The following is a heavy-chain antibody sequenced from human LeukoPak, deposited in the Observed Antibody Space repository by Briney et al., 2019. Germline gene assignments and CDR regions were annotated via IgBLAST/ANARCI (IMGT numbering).Heavy chain of an antibody. D-gene: IGHD3-10*01. CDR1: GFTFSSYS. CDR2: ISSSSYI. J-gene: IGHJ5*02. Sequence: GGSLRLSCAASGFTFSSYSMNWVRQAPGKGLEWVSSISSSSYIYYADSVKGRFTISRDNAKNSLYLQMNSLRAEDTAVYYCARDAMVRGVIIAWFDPWGQGTLVTVSS. CDR3: ARDAMVRGVIIAWFDP. V-gene: IGHV3-21*01.